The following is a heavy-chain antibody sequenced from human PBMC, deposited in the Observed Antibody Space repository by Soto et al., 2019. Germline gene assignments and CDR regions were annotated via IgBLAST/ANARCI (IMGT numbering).Heavy chain of an antibody. D-gene: IGHD6-13*01. V-gene: IGHV1-46*01. J-gene: IGHJ3*02. CDR1: GYTSTSYY. Sequence: ASVKVSCKASGYTSTSYYMHWVRQAPGQGLEWMGIINPSGGSTSYAQKFQGRVTMTRDTSTSTVYMELSSLRSEDTAVYYCVFRFLPGNIAAAGIDAFDIWGQGXMVTV. CDR2: INPSGGST. CDR3: VFRFLPGNIAAAGIDAFDI.